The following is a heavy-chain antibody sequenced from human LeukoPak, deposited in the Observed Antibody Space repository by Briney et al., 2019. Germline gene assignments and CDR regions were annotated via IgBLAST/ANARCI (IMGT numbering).Heavy chain of an antibody. CDR1: GYSFTSYW. CDR3: ARRLGYCSGGSCKSAFDI. CDR2: IYPGDSDT. D-gene: IGHD2-15*01. J-gene: IGHJ3*02. Sequence: GESLKISCKGSGYSFTSYWIGWVRQMPGKGLEWMGIIYPGDSDTRYSPSFQGQVTISADKSISTAYLQWSSLKASDTAMYYCARRLGYCSGGSCKSAFDIWGQGTMVTASS. V-gene: IGHV5-51*01.